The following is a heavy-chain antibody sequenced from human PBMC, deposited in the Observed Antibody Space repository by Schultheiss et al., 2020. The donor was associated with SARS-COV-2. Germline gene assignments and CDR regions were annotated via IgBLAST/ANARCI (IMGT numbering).Heavy chain of an antibody. V-gene: IGHV4-59*01. D-gene: IGHD5/OR15-5a*01. CDR1: GGSISSYY. Sequence: SETLSLTFTVSGGSISSYYWSWIRQPPGKGLEWIGYIYYSGSTNYNPSLKSRVTISVDTSKNQFSLKLSSVTAADTAVYYCAREGYSVSTHMGYGMDVWGQGTTVTVSS. CDR2: IYYSGST. J-gene: IGHJ6*02. CDR3: AREGYSVSTHMGYGMDV.